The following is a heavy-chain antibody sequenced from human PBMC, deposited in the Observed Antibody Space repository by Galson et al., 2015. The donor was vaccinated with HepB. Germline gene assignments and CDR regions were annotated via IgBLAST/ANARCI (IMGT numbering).Heavy chain of an antibody. CDR3: ARDRGRRMTLGIGSRFGP. J-gene: IGHJ5*02. V-gene: IGHV3-11*06. CDR2: ISGSSTYT. Sequence: SLRLSCAASGFTFSDYYMSWIRQAPGKGLEWVSYISGSSTYTNYADSVKGRFTISRGNAKNSLFLQMNSLRADDTAVYYCARDRGRRMTLGIGSRFGPWGQGTLVTVSS. D-gene: IGHD6-13*01. CDR1: GFTFSDYY.